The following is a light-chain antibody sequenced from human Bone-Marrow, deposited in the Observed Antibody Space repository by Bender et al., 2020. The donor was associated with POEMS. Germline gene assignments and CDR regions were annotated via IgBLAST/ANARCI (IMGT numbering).Light chain of an antibody. J-gene: IGLJ3*02. V-gene: IGLV2-14*02. CDR1: SSDIGTHNL. CDR2: ADT. CDR3: GSYTDNNNFSWV. Sequence: QSALTQPASVSGSPGQSITISCTGTSSDIGTHNLVSWYQQHPGKAPKSMIYADTQRPSGVSDRFSGSKSANTASLTVSGLQAEDEAEYYCGSYTDNNNFSWVFGGGTKLTVL.